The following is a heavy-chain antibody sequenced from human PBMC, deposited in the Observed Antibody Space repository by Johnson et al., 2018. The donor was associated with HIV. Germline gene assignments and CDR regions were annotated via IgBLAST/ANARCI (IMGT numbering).Heavy chain of an antibody. V-gene: IGHV3-30-3*01. CDR2: ISDDGTNT. D-gene: IGHD3-22*01. Sequence: QEQLVESGGGVVQPERSLRLSCAASEFSFSTYAMRWVRQAPGKGLEGVAVISDDGTNTDYADAVKGRFTIYRDNSKNTLYLQMNSLRAGETAVYYCVRDGNYYDRSGYRVDAFDVWGQGTMVTVSS. CDR1: EFSFSTYA. J-gene: IGHJ3*01. CDR3: VRDGNYYDRSGYRVDAFDV.